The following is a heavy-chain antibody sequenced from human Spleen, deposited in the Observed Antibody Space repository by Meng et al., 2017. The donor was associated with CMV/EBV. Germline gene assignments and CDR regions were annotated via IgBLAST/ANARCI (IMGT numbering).Heavy chain of an antibody. CDR1: GFTFSSYA. Sequence: SGFTFSSYAMHWGRQAPGKGLEWVAVISYDGSNKYYADSVKGRFTISRDNSKNTLYLQMNSLRAEDTAVYYCARDEKYQLLSWWFDPWGQGTLVTVSS. V-gene: IGHV3-30*04. CDR2: ISYDGSNK. D-gene: IGHD2-2*01. J-gene: IGHJ5*02. CDR3: ARDEKYQLLSWWFDP.